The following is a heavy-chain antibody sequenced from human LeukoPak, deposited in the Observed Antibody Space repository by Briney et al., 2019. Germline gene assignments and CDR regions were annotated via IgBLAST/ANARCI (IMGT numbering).Heavy chain of an antibody. CDR2: ISGSGGST. V-gene: IGHV3-23*01. Sequence: GGSLRLSCAASGFTFSSYAVSWVRQAPGKGLEWVSAISGSGGSTYYADSVKGRFTISRDNSKNTLYLQMNSLRAEDTAVYYCAKSYGSGSYYPVDYWGQGTLVTVSS. J-gene: IGHJ4*02. CDR1: GFTFSSYA. CDR3: AKSYGSGSYYPVDY. D-gene: IGHD3-10*01.